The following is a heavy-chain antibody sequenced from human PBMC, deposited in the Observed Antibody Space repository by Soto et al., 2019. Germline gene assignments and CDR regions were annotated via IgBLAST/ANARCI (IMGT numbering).Heavy chain of an antibody. D-gene: IGHD6-13*01. CDR2: INHSGST. Sequence: SETLSLTCAVYGGSFSGYYWSWIRQPPGKGLEWIGEINHSGSTNYNPSLKSRVTISVDTSKNQFSLKLSSVTAADTAVYYCARDSSSWYYNQYYYYGMDVWGQGTTVTVSS. J-gene: IGHJ6*02. CDR3: ARDSSSWYYNQYYYYGMDV. CDR1: GGSFSGYY. V-gene: IGHV4-34*01.